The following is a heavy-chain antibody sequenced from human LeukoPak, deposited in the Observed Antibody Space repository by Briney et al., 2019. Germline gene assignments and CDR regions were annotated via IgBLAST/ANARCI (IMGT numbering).Heavy chain of an antibody. D-gene: IGHD5-12*01. Sequence: PGGSLRLSCAASEFTFGSHWMHWVRQAPGKGLVWVSYINSDGSSTTYADYVKGRFTISRDNAKNMLYLQMNSLRAEDTAVYYCARDGSLPDYWGQGTLVTVSS. CDR2: INSDGSST. CDR3: ARDGSLPDY. J-gene: IGHJ4*02. CDR1: EFTFGSHW. V-gene: IGHV3-74*01.